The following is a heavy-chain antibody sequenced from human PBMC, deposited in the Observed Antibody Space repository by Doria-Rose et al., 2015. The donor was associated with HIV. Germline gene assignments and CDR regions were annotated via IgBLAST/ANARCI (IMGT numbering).Heavy chain of an antibody. J-gene: IGHJ4*02. V-gene: IGHV4-59*08. Sequence: PGLVRPSGTLSLTCTVSGDSISTYYYWSWIRQPPGKGLEWIGYVFFDGSTKYASSLKSRVSISGDTSKNHFSLKLTSVTAADTAVYYCARQGMPTTLFDYWGQGTLVTVSS. CDR3: ARQGMPTTLFDY. CDR1: GDSISTYYY. D-gene: IGHD1-1*01. CDR2: VFFDGST.